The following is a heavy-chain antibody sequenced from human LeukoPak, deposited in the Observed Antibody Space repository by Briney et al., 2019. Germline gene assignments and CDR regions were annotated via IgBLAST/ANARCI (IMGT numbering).Heavy chain of an antibody. V-gene: IGHV1-46*01. CDR3: ARDWGYCSGGSCYRGAFDI. J-gene: IGHJ3*02. Sequence: ASVKVSYKASGYTFPSYYMHWVRQAPGQGLEGMGVINPSGGSTSYPQEFQGRLTMTRDMSTSTIYMELRSRRSEDTAVYYCARDWGYCSGGSCYRGAFDIWGQGKMVTVSS. CDR2: INPSGGST. D-gene: IGHD2-15*01. CDR1: GYTFPSYY.